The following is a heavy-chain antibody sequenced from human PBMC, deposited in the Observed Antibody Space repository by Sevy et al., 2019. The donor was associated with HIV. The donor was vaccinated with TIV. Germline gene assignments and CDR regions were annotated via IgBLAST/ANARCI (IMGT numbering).Heavy chain of an antibody. CDR2: IVVGSGNT. J-gene: IGHJ3*02. D-gene: IGHD3-16*01. CDR1: GFTLSNSG. CDR3: AAEDVTSCGGPLGVFDM. Sequence: ASVKVSCKASGFTLSNSGVQWVRQARGPRLEWIGWIVVGSGNTNYAQKFQERVTVTRDLSTRTVYMELSSLRPEDTAMYYCAAEDVTSCGGPLGVFDMWGQGTVVTVSS. V-gene: IGHV1-58*01.